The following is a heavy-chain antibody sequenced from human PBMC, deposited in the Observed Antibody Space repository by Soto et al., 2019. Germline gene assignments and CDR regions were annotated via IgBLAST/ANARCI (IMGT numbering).Heavy chain of an antibody. J-gene: IGHJ4*02. Sequence: GGSLRLSCAASGLTFSSYVMNWVRQAPWKGLEWVSVISGSGGSTYYADSVKGRFTISRDNSKNTLYLQMNSLRAEDTAVYYCATLTTVTSDFDYWGQGTLVTVSS. CDR2: ISGSGGST. CDR1: GLTFSSYV. CDR3: ATLTTVTSDFDY. V-gene: IGHV3-23*01. D-gene: IGHD4-17*01.